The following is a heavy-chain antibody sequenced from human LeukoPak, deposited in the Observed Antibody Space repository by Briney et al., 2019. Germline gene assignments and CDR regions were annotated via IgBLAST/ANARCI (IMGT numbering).Heavy chain of an antibody. CDR2: IYSDGTT. CDR3: ARWFCSSTSCYYDY. J-gene: IGHJ4*02. V-gene: IGHV3-53*01. D-gene: IGHD2-2*01. Sequence: GGSLRLSFAASGFTVSSNYMSWVRQAPGMGLEWVSIIYSDGTTYYVDSVKGRFTISRDNSKNTLYLQMNSLRAEDTAVYYCARWFCSSTSCYYDYWGQGTLVTVSS. CDR1: GFTVSSNY.